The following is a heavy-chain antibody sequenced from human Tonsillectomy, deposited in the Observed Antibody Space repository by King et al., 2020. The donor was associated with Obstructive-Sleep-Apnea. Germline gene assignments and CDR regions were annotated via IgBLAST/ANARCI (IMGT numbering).Heavy chain of an antibody. D-gene: IGHD3-22*01. V-gene: IGHV4-30-4*07. CDR1: VGSISSGGYS. CDR2: IYYSWST. Sequence: QLQESGPGLGKPSPTLSLTCAVSVGSISSGGYSWSWIRQPPGKGLELFGYIYYSWSTSYNPSLTSRVTISVDTSKNQFSLNLCSVTAADTAVYYCARGPYYDSSGYYYSAPYFDYWGQGTLVTVSS. CDR3: ARGPYYDSSGYYYSAPYFDY. J-gene: IGHJ4*02.